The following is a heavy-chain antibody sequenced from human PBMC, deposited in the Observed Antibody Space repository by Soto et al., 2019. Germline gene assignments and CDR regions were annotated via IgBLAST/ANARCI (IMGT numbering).Heavy chain of an antibody. D-gene: IGHD3-3*01. CDR3: ARLRYDFWSGYGVHYFDY. CDR1: GGSISSYY. J-gene: IGHJ4*02. Sequence: SETLSLTCTVSGGSISSYYWSWIRQPPGKGLEWIGYIYYSGSTNYNPSLKSRVTISVDTSKNQFSLKLSSVTAADTAVYYCARLRYDFWSGYGVHYFDYWGQGTLVTVSS. V-gene: IGHV4-59*08. CDR2: IYYSGST.